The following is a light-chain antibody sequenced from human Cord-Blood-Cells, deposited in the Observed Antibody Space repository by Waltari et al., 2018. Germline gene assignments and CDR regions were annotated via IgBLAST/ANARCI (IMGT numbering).Light chain of an antibody. V-gene: IGLV2-23*03. CDR3: CSYAGGSTFV. CDR2: EGS. CDR1: SSDVGSYNL. Sequence: QSALTQPASVSGSPGQSITISCTGTSSDVGSYNLVSWYQQHPGKAPKLMSYEGSKRPSAVSIRFAGSKSGNTASLTISGVQAEDDADYYCCSYAGGSTFVFGGGTKLTVL. J-gene: IGLJ3*02.